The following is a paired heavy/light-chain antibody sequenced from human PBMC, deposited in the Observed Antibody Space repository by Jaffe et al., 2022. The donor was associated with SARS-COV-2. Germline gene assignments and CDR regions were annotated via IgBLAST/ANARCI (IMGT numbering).Heavy chain of an antibody. D-gene: IGHD1-26*01. Sequence: QVQLQESGPGLVKPSETLSLTCTVSGYSITAGYYWAWVRQPPGKGPEWIGSIYYTGNAYYSPSLMSRVTISRDTSKNQVSLKLASVTAADTAIYHCARLGATDSTDFWGRGTQVTVSS. V-gene: IGHV4-38-2*02. CDR1: GYSITAGYY. CDR3: ARLGATDSTDF. CDR2: IYYTGNA. J-gene: IGHJ4*02.
Light chain of an antibody. CDR2: GAS. CDR1: QSISTY. J-gene: IGKJ5*01. CDR3: QQRNNWQT. V-gene: IGKV3-11*01. Sequence: EIVLTQSPATLSLSPGERATLSCRASQSISTYLAWYQQKPGQTPRLLIYGASNRATGIPARFSGTGSGTDFTLTISSLEPEDFAIYYCQQRNNWQTFGQGTRLEIK.